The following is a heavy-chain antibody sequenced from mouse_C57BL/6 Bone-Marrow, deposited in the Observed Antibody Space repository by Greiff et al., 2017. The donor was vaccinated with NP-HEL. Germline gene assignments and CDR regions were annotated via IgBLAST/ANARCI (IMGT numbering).Heavy chain of an antibody. CDR1: GFNIKDYY. CDR3: TTALLPHYSAMDY. Sequence: EVKLLESGAELVRPGASVKLSCTASGFNIKDYYMHWVKQRPEQGLEWIGRIDPEDGDTEYAPKFQGKATMTADTSSNTAYLQLSSLTSEGTAVYYCTTALLPHYSAMDYWGQGTSVTVSS. V-gene: IGHV14-1*01. J-gene: IGHJ4*01. D-gene: IGHD1-1*01. CDR2: IDPEDGDT.